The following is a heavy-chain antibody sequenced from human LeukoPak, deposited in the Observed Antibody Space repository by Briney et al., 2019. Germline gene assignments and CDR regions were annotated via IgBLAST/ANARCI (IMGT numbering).Heavy chain of an antibody. D-gene: IGHD6-6*01. J-gene: IGHJ4*02. CDR3: ARCSGVFGSSDY. CDR1: GFSFSSYS. Sequence: GGSLRLSSVVSGFSFSSYSMNWVRQAPGKGLEWVSTISSGTGSYIYYADSVRGRFTISRDNAKNSLYLQMNSLRAEDTAVYYCARCSGVFGSSDYWGQGTLVTVSS. CDR2: ISSGTGSYI. V-gene: IGHV3-21*01.